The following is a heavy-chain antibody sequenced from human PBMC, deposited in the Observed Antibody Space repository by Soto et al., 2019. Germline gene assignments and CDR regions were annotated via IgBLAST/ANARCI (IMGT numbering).Heavy chain of an antibody. CDR2: IPNNGSP. V-gene: IGHV4-61*01. CDR3: ARIGWGGDS. D-gene: IGHD7-27*01. Sequence: ETLSLTCSVSGGSVRTGSYHWSWIRQPPGKGLEWIGFIPNNGSPDYNPSLKSRVVVSIDRSKNQFSLKVNSVTAADTAVYFCARIGWGGDSWGQGTLVTV. CDR1: GGSVRTGSYH. J-gene: IGHJ4*02.